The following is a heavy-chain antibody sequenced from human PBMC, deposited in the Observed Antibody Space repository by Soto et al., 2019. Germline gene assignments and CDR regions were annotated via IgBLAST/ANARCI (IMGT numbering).Heavy chain of an antibody. J-gene: IGHJ4*02. CDR3: ARLRWPTIAEDGSFDY. CDR2: IYYNGRT. V-gene: IGHV4-59*08. D-gene: IGHD6-13*01. CDR1: GGSISSKY. Sequence: QVQLQESGPGLVKPSETLSLTCTVSGGSISSKYWSWIRQPPGKGLEWIGYIYYNGRTNYNPSLNGRVKISVDTSRNQFSLKLSSVTAADTAVYYRARLRWPTIAEDGSFDYWGQGILVTVSS.